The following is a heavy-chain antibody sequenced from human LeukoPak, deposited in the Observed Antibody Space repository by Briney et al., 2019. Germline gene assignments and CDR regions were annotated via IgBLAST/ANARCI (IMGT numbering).Heavy chain of an antibody. Sequence: PSETLSLTCTVSGGSISSYYWSWLRQPPGKGLEWIGYIYYSGSTNYNPSLKSRVTISVDTSKNQFSLKLSSVTAADTAVYYCACLTTADAFDIWGQGTMVTASS. CDR1: GGSISSYY. V-gene: IGHV4-59*01. CDR3: ACLTTADAFDI. CDR2: IYYSGST. D-gene: IGHD3-22*01. J-gene: IGHJ3*02.